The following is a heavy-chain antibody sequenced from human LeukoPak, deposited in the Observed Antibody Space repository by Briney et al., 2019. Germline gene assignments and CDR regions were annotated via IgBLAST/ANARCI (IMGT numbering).Heavy chain of an antibody. CDR1: GFTFSSYG. Sequence: GGSLRLSCAASGFTFSSYGMHWVRQAPGKGLEWVAVIWYDGSNKYYADSVKGRFTISRDNSKNTLYLQMSSLRAEDTAVYYCARDPRYCSGGSCYRTLDYWGQGTLVTVSS. D-gene: IGHD2-15*01. CDR3: ARDPRYCSGGSCYRTLDY. J-gene: IGHJ4*02. V-gene: IGHV3-33*01. CDR2: IWYDGSNK.